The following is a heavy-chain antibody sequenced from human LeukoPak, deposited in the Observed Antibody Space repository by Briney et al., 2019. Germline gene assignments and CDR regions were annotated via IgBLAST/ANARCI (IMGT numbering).Heavy chain of an antibody. CDR3: ARFGTY. CDR1: GGSISTYY. D-gene: IGHD3-10*01. J-gene: IGHJ4*02. Sequence: SETLSLTCTVSGGSISTYYWNWIRQPPGKGLEWIGYIYHSGSTNYNPSLQSRVTISVDTSKNQFSLNLNSVTAADTAVYYCARFGTYWGQGILVTVSS. CDR2: IYHSGST. V-gene: IGHV4-59*01.